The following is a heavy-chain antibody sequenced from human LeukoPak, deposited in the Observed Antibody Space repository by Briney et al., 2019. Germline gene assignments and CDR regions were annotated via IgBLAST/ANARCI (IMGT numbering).Heavy chain of an antibody. CDR2: IYYSVTT. CDR1: GGSISSYY. J-gene: IGHJ4*02. Sequence: SETLSLTCTVSGGSISSYYWSWMREPPGEGLEGFGYIYYSVTTNYNPSIKSRVTISVDTSKNQFSLKLSSVTAADTAVYYCARDREYGELSPTFDYWGQGTLVTVSS. V-gene: IGHV4-59*13. D-gene: IGHD3-16*02. CDR3: ARDREYGELSPTFDY.